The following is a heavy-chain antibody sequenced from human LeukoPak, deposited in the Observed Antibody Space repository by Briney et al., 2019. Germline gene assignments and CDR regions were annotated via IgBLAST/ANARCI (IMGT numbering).Heavy chain of an antibody. J-gene: IGHJ4*02. CDR1: GFTFDDYA. D-gene: IGHD3-3*01. Sequence: PGRSLRLSCAASGFTFDDYAMHWVRQAPGKGLEWVSGISWNSGNIAYADSVKGRFTISRDNAKNSLYLQMNSLRADDTALYYCAKGPTIFGVVTPPSGYIWGQGTLVTVSS. CDR2: ISWNSGNI. V-gene: IGHV3-9*01. CDR3: AKGPTIFGVVTPPSGYI.